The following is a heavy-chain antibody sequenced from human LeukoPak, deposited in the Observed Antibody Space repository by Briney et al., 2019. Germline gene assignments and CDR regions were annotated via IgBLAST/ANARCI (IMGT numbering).Heavy chain of an antibody. Sequence: SETLSLTCAVYGGSFSGYYWSWIRQPPGKGLEWIGEINHSGSTNYNPSLKSRVTISVDTSKNQFSLKLSSVTAADTAVYYCARDYYLKNWFDPWGQGTLVTVSS. CDR3: ARDYYLKNWFDP. CDR2: INHSGST. V-gene: IGHV4-34*01. J-gene: IGHJ5*02. D-gene: IGHD1-26*01. CDR1: GGSFSGYY.